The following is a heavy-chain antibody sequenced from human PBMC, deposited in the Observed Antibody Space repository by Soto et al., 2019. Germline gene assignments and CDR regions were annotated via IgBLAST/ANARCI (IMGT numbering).Heavy chain of an antibody. CDR1: GGSISSGDYY. CDR3: ARTRGGGVAGLIDWYFDL. V-gene: IGHV4-31*03. Sequence: QVQLQESGPGLVKPSQTLSLTCTVSGGSISSGDYYWSWIRQHPGKGLEWIGYIYYSGSTYYNPSLKSRVTISVDTSKNQFSLKLGSVTAADTAVYYCARTRGGGVAGLIDWYFDLWGRGTLVTVSS. J-gene: IGHJ2*01. CDR2: IYYSGST. D-gene: IGHD6-19*01.